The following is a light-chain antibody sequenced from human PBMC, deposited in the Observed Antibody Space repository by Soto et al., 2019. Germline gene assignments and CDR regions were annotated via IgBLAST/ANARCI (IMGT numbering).Light chain of an antibody. Sequence: DIVMTQSPDSLAVSLGERATINCKSSQSVLYSSNNKNYLAWYQQKPGQSPKLLIYWASTRESGVPDRFSGSGSGTDFTLTISSLQAEDVAVYHRLQYLDTPRTFGQGTKVEIK. V-gene: IGKV4-1*01. CDR3: LQYLDTPRT. J-gene: IGKJ1*01. CDR2: WAS. CDR1: QSVLYSSNNKNY.